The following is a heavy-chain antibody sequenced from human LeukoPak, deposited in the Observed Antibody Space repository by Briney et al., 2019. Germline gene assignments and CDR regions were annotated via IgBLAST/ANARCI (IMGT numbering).Heavy chain of an antibody. CDR1: GFTFSSYA. Sequence: PGGSLRLSCAASGFTFSSYAMSWVRQALGKGLEWVSAISGSGGSTYYADSVKGRFTISRDNSKNTLYLQMNSLRAEDTAVYYCAKKTNYDILTGYSDAFDIWGQGTMVTVSS. D-gene: IGHD3-9*01. V-gene: IGHV3-23*01. CDR3: AKKTNYDILTGYSDAFDI. CDR2: ISGSGGST. J-gene: IGHJ3*02.